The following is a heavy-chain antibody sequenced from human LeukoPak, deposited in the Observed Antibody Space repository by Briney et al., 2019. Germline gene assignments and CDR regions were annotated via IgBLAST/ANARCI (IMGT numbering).Heavy chain of an antibody. Sequence: ASVKVSCKASGYTFTDYYMHWVRQAPGQGFEWMGWINPDSGGTNYAQKFQGRVTMTRDTSISTADMELSRLRSNDTAVYYCARRALFGDSGYDYNWFDPWGQGTLVSVSS. CDR3: ARRALFGDSGYDYNWFDP. J-gene: IGHJ5*02. D-gene: IGHD5-12*01. CDR1: GYTFTDYY. CDR2: INPDSGGT. V-gene: IGHV1-2*02.